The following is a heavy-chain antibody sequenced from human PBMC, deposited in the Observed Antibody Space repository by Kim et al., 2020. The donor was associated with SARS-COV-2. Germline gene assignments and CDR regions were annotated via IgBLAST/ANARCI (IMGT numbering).Heavy chain of an antibody. Sequence: SETLSLTCTVSGYSISSGYYWVWIRQPPGKGLEWIGSIFHSGTSYYNPSLNSRVAISVDTSKNQFSLMLSSVTAADTAVYFCARDLYYYGSGSYYTSYYGMDVWGQGTTVTVSS. CDR1: GYSISSGYY. D-gene: IGHD3-10*01. J-gene: IGHJ6*02. V-gene: IGHV4-38-2*02. CDR3: ARDLYYYGSGSYYTSYYGMDV. CDR2: IFHSGTS.